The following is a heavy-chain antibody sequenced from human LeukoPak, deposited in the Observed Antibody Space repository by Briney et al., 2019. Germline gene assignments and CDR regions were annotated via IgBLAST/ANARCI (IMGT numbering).Heavy chain of an antibody. CDR2: IDWDDDK. D-gene: IGHD1-26*01. CDR1: GFSRSTSGMR. V-gene: IGHV2-70*04. Sequence: SGPALVKPTQTLTLTCTFSGFSRSTSGMRVSWIRQPPGKALEWLARIDWDDDKFYSTSLKTRLTISKDTSKNQVVLTMTNMDPVDTGTYYCARIVGATLDYWGQGTLVTVSS. CDR3: ARIVGATLDY. J-gene: IGHJ4*02.